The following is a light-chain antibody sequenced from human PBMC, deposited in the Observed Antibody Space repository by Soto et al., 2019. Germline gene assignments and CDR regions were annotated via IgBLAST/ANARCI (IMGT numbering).Light chain of an antibody. Sequence: QSVLTQPASVSGSPGQSITISCTGTSSDVGAYNAVSWYQQNPGKAPKMMIFDVTKRPSGVPDRFSGSKSGNTASLTISGLQAEDEADYFCLSYAGNYIYVFGTGTKVTVL. V-gene: IGLV2-11*01. CDR3: LSYAGNYIYV. CDR2: DVT. CDR1: SSDVGAYNA. J-gene: IGLJ1*01.